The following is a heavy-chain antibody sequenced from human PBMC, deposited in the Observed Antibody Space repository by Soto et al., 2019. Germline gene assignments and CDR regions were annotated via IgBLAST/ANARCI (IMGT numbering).Heavy chain of an antibody. CDR1: GDSISSYY. CDR2: ISYSGSA. V-gene: IGHV4-59*08. J-gene: IGHJ6*02. Sequence: SETLSLTCTVSGDSISSYYWNWIRQPPGKGPEWTGYISYSGSANYNPSLKSRVTISVDTSKNQFSLELSSVTAADTAVYSCARHPGYCSGSSCYGYYTMDVWGQGTTVTVSS. CDR3: ARHPGYCSGSSCYGYYTMDV. D-gene: IGHD2-2*01.